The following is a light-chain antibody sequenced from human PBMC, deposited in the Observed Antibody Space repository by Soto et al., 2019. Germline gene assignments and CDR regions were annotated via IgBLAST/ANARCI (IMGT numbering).Light chain of an antibody. Sequence: EIVLTQSPGTLYFSPGERATLSCRASQSVSSSYLAWYQQKPGQAPRLLIYGASSRATGIPDRFSGSGSGTDFTLTISRLEPEDCAVYYCQQYGSSPRTFGQGTKVEIK. CDR1: QSVSSSY. J-gene: IGKJ1*01. V-gene: IGKV3-20*01. CDR3: QQYGSSPRT. CDR2: GAS.